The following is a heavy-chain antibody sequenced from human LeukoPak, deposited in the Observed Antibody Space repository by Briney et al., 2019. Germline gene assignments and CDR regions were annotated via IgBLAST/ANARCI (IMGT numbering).Heavy chain of an antibody. V-gene: IGHV3-66*01. D-gene: IGHD2-2*01. CDR3: ARVLSLGYCSSTSCYGYYYGMDV. Sequence: GGSLRLSCAAPGFTVSSNYMSWVRQAPGKGLEWVSVIYSGGSTYYADSVKGRFTISRDNSKNTLYLQMNSLRAEDTAVYYCARVLSLGYCSSTSCYGYYYGMDVWGQGTTVTVSS. CDR2: IYSGGST. J-gene: IGHJ6*02. CDR1: GFTVSSNY.